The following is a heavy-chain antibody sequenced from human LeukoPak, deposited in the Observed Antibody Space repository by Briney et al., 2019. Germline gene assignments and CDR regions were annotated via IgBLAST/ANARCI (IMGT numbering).Heavy chain of an antibody. Sequence: GGSLRLSCAASGFTFSSYSMNWVRQAPGKGLEWVSSISSSSGYIYYADSVKGRFTISRDNAKNSLYLQMNSLRAEDTAVYYCARDTAVTGVYDYWGQGTLVTVSS. J-gene: IGHJ4*02. CDR1: GFTFSSYS. CDR3: ARDTAVTGVYDY. D-gene: IGHD7-27*01. V-gene: IGHV3-21*01. CDR2: ISSSSGYI.